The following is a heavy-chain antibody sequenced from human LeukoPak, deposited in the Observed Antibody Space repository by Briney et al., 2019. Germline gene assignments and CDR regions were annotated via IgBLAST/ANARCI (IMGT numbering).Heavy chain of an antibody. CDR3: ARHPGLYDGNSGYYYYYGMDV. CDR2: IYPGDSDT. V-gene: IGHV5-51*01. J-gene: IGHJ6*02. D-gene: IGHD4-23*01. Sequence: GESLKISCKGSGYSFTSYWIGWVRQMPGKGLEWMGIIYPGDSDTRYSPSFQGQVTIPADKSISTAYLQWSSLKASDTAMYYCARHPGLYDGNSGYYYYYGMDVWGQGTTVTVSS. CDR1: GYSFTSYW.